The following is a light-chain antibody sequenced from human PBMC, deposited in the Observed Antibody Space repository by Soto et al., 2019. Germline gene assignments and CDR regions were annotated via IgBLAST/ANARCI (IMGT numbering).Light chain of an antibody. CDR1: QSIRTN. V-gene: IGKV3-15*01. Sequence: EIVLTQSPATLSVSAGGTVTLSCRASQSIRTNVAWYQQIPGQAPRLLVYGASTRATGVPARFSGSGSGIEFTLTISSLQSEGSAFYYCQQYFNWPLTWTFGPGTKV. CDR3: QQYFNWPLTWT. J-gene: IGKJ1*01. CDR2: GAS.